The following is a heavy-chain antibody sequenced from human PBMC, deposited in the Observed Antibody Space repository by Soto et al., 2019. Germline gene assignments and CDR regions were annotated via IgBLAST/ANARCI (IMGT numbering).Heavy chain of an antibody. CDR2: IIPIFGTA. Sequence: SVKVSCKASGGTFSSYAISWVRQAPGQGLEWMGGIIPIFGTANYAQKFQGRVTITADESTSTAYMELSSLRSEDTAVYYCARLRRGIVVVPAAHSLGMDVWGQGTTVTVPS. CDR1: GGTFSSYA. V-gene: IGHV1-69*13. CDR3: ARLRRGIVVVPAAHSLGMDV. J-gene: IGHJ6*02. D-gene: IGHD2-2*01.